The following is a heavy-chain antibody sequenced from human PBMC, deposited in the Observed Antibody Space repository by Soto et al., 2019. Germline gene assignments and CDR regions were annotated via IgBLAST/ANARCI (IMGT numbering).Heavy chain of an antibody. J-gene: IGHJ4*02. D-gene: IGHD3-3*01. Sequence: GGALRLSCAASGFTFSSYWMSWVPQAPGKGLEWVANIKQDGSEKYYVDSVKGRFTISRDNAKNSLYLQMNSLRAEDTAVYYCARDNYDFWSGYEPFFVYWGQGT. V-gene: IGHV3-7*01. CDR1: GFTFSSYW. CDR3: ARDNYDFWSGYEPFFVY. CDR2: IKQDGSEK.